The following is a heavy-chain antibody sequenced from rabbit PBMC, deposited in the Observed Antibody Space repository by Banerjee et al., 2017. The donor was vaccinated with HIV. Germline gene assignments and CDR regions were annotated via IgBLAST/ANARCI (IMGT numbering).Heavy chain of an antibody. CDR3: ARVPYPGYAYYSGAQYYFNL. D-gene: IGHD6-1*01. J-gene: IGHJ4*01. CDR1: GIDFSSYG. V-gene: IGHV1S47*01. CDR2: IYPDFDIS. Sequence: ELVESGGGLVQPGESLKLSCKASGIDFSSYGISWVRQAPGKGPEWIAYIYPDFDISNYANSVKGRFTISIDNAQNTVFLQMNSLTAADTATYFCARVPYPGYAYYSGAQYYFNLWGQGTLVTVS.